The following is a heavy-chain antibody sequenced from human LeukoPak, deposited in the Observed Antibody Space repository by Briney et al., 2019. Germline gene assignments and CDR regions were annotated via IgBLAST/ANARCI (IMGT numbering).Heavy chain of an antibody. CDR2: IYSGGST. V-gene: IGHV3-53*01. CDR3: ASGSGSYRTPYYYMDV. D-gene: IGHD3-10*01. Sequence: GGSLRLSCAASGFTVSSNYMSWVRQAPGKGLEWVSVIYSGGSTCYADSVKGRFTISRDNSKNTLYLQMNSLRAEDTAVYYCASGSGSYRTPYYYMDVWGTGTTVTVSS. CDR1: GFTVSSNY. J-gene: IGHJ6*03.